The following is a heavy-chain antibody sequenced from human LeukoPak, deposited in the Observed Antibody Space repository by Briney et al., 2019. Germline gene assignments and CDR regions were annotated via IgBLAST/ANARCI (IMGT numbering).Heavy chain of an antibody. Sequence: GGSLRLSCAASGFTFDDYAMHWVRQAPGKGLEWVSGISWNSGSIGYADSVKGRFTISRDNAKNSLYLQMNSLRAEDTAVYYCARGSNYYGMDVWGQGTTVTVSS. CDR1: GFTFDDYA. J-gene: IGHJ6*02. CDR3: ARGSNYYGMDV. D-gene: IGHD4-11*01. CDR2: ISWNSGSI. V-gene: IGHV3-9*01.